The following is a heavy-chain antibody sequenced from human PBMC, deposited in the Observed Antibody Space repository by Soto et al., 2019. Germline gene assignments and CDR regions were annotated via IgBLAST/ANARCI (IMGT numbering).Heavy chain of an antibody. Sequence: GGSLTLSCAASGFTFSSYAMSWVRQAPGKGLEWVSAISGSGGSTYYADSVKGRFTISRDNSKNTLYLQMNSLRAEDTAVYYCAKGPPWFGELWTYYYYYGLDIWGQGTTVTVSS. J-gene: IGHJ6*02. D-gene: IGHD3-10*01. CDR2: ISGSGGST. CDR3: AKGPPWFGELWTYYYYYGLDI. CDR1: GFTFSSYA. V-gene: IGHV3-23*01.